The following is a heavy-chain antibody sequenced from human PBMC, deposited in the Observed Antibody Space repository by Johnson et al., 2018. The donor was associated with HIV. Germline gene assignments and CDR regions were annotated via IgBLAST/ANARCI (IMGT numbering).Heavy chain of an antibody. J-gene: IGHJ3*02. CDR2: ISYDGSNK. CDR1: GFTISNYG. V-gene: IGHV3-30*19. Sequence: QVQLVESGGGVVQPGRSLRLSCVASGFTISNYGMHWVRQAPGKGLEWVAVISYDGSNKYYADSVKGRFTISRDNSKHTLYLQMNSLRAEDTAVYYCARRGGVVVGAFDIWGQGTMVTISS. D-gene: IGHD2-15*01. CDR3: ARRGGVVVGAFDI.